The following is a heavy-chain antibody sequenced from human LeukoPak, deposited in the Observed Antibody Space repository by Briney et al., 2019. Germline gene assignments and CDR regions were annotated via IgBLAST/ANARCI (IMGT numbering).Heavy chain of an antibody. D-gene: IGHD6-25*01. CDR3: ARDDGLSDWFDP. CDR2: IYISGST. CDR1: GGSLSTNY. J-gene: IGHJ5*02. Sequence: SETLSLTCSVSGGSLSTNYWSWIQQPAGKGLEWIGRIYISGSTNYNASLKRRVTMSVDTAKNQFSLKLRSVTAADTAVYYCARDDGLSDWFDPWGRGILVTVSS. V-gene: IGHV4-4*07.